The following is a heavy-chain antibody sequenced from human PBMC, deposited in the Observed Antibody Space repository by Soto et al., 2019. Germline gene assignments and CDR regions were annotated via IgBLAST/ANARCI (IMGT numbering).Heavy chain of an antibody. CDR2: INPSGGST. V-gene: IGHV1-46*01. J-gene: IGHJ4*02. CDR1: GYTLTSYY. Sequence: ASVKVSCKGSGYTLTSYYIHWGRQAPGQGLEWMGIINPSGGSTSYAQKFQGRVTMTRDTSTSTVYMELSSLRSEDTAVYYCAREAQWPTRSAAHWGQGTLVTVS. CDR3: AREAQWPTRSAAH. D-gene: IGHD6-19*01.